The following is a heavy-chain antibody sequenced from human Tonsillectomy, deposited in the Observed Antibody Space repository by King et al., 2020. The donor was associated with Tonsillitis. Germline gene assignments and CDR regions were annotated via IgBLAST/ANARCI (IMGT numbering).Heavy chain of an antibody. CDR1: GGSFSGYY. D-gene: IGHD2-15*01. CDR3: ARGGDGDIVVVVAVTPSYFDY. J-gene: IGHJ4*02. CDR2: INHSGST. Sequence: VQLQQWGAGLLKPSETLSLTCAVYGGSFSGYYWSWIRQPPGKGLEWIGEINHSGSTNYNPSLKSRVTISVDTSKNQFSLKLSSVTAAATAVYYCARGGDGDIVVVVAVTPSYFDYWGQGTLVTVSS. V-gene: IGHV4-34*01.